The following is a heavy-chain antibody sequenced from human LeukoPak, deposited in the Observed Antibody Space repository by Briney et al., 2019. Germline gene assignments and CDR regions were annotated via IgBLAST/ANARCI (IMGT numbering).Heavy chain of an antibody. CDR3: ARESCSGGSCYSFGLGAFDI. CDR1: GYTFTGYY. CDR2: INPNSGGT. J-gene: IGHJ3*02. V-gene: IGHV1-2*04. Sequence: GASVKVSCKASGYTFTGYYMHWVRQAPGQGLEWTGWINPNSGGTNYAQKFQGWVTMTRDTSISTAYMELSRLRSDDTAVYYCARESCSGGSCYSFGLGAFDIWGQGTMVTVSS. D-gene: IGHD2-15*01.